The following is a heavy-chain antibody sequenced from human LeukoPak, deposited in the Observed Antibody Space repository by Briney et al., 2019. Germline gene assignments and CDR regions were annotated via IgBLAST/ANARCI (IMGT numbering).Heavy chain of an antibody. J-gene: IGHJ4*02. CDR3: AKDMRTEYYDILTGYLDY. CDR2: ISWNSSSI. V-gene: IGHV3-9*01. CDR1: GFTFDDYA. Sequence: PGRSLRLSCAASGFTFDDYAMHWVRQTPGKGLEWVSGISWNSSSIGYADSVKGRFTISRDNAKNSLYLQMNSLRAEDTALYYCAKDMRTEYYDILTGYLDYWGQGTLVTVS. D-gene: IGHD3-9*01.